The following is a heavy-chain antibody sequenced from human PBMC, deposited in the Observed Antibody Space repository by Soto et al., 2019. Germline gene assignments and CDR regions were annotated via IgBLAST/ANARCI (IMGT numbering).Heavy chain of an antibody. CDR1: GFSLSTSGMC. J-gene: IGHJ6*02. Sequence: SGPTLVNPTQTLTLTCTFSGFSLSTSGMCVSWIRQPPGKALEWLALIDWDDDKYYSTSLKTRLTISKDTSKNQVVLTMTNMDPVDTATYYCARIPVGYCSSTSCYPYYCYGMDVWGQGPTVTVYS. V-gene: IGHV2-70*01. D-gene: IGHD2-2*01. CDR2: IDWDDDK. CDR3: ARIPVGYCSSTSCYPYYCYGMDV.